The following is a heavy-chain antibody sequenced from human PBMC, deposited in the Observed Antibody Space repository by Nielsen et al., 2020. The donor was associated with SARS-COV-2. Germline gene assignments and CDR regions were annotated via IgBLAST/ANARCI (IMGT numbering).Heavy chain of an antibody. D-gene: IGHD2-2*01. J-gene: IGHJ4*02. CDR3: ARTLPAAHSFDY. V-gene: IGHV1-2*04. CDR2: INPNSGGT. Sequence: ASVKVSCKASGYTFTGYYMHWVRQAPGQGFEWMGWINPNSGGTNYAQKFQGWVTMTRDTSISTAYMELSRLRSDDTAVYYCARTLPAAHSFDYWGQGTLVTVSS. CDR1: GYTFTGYY.